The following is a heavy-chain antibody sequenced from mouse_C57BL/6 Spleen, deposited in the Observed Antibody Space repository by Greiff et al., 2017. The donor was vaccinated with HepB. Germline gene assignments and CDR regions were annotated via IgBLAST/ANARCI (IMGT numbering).Heavy chain of an antibody. Sequence: QVQLLQSGAELVKPGASVKLSCKASGFTFTSYGMPWVRQRPGKGLEWIGAIVPSDSYTYYNQNFKGKATLTVDNSASTAYMQLISLRSEDSAVYYCARSYSGEHGWFAYWGQGTLVTVSA. D-gene: IGHD1-1*02. J-gene: IGHJ3*01. CDR1: GFTFTSYG. CDR2: IVPSDSYT. V-gene: IGHV1-50*01. CDR3: ARSYSGEHGWFAY.